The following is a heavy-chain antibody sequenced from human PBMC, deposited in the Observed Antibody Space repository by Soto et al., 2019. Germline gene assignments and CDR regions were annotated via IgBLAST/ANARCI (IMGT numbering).Heavy chain of an antibody. V-gene: IGHV4-39*01. CDR2: IYYSGST. D-gene: IGHD3-3*01. CDR3: AGGYYDFWSGYQYYYYYVMDV. J-gene: IGHJ6*02. Sequence: KTSATLSLACTVSGGSISSSSYYWGWIRQPPGKGLEWIGSIYYSGSTYYNPSLKSRVTISVDTSKNQFSMKLSSVTAADTAVYYCAGGYYDFWSGYQYYYYYVMDVWGQGTTVTGSS. CDR1: GGSISSSSYY.